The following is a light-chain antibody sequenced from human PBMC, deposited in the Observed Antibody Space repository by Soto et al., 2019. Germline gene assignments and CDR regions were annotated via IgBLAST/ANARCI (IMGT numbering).Light chain of an antibody. CDR3: QQYGSSPSIT. Sequence: IVLTQSPATLSLSPGKRATLSCRASQSVSSSYLAWYQQKPGQAPRLLIYGASSRATGIPDRFSGSGSGTDFTLTISRLEPEDFAVYYCQQYGSSPSITFGQGTRLEIK. CDR2: GAS. J-gene: IGKJ5*01. V-gene: IGKV3-20*01. CDR1: QSVSSSY.